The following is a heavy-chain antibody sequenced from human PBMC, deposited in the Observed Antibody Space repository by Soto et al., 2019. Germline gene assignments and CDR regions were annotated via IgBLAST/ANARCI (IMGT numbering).Heavy chain of an antibody. Sequence: GGSLRLSCAASGFTFSGSAMHWVRQASGKGLEWVGRIRSKANNYATAYAASVKGRFTISRDDSKNTAYLQMNSLKTEDTAVYYCTSSLKYYYDSSGYYYFDYWGQGTLVTVSS. CDR3: TSSLKYYYDSSGYYYFDY. J-gene: IGHJ4*02. CDR1: GFTFSGSA. D-gene: IGHD3-22*01. CDR2: IRSKANNYAT. V-gene: IGHV3-73*01.